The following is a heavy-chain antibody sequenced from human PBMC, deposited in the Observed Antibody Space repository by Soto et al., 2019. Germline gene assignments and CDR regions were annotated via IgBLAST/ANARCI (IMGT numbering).Heavy chain of an antibody. CDR3: AASFGNACYTY. J-gene: IGHJ4*01. Sequence: PSETLSLTCSFSGNSVTSHYVTWIRQSPEMGLEWIGYMHYTGFSHYNPSLKSRLTISVDRSKNQFTLQLASVTVADTAIYYCAASFGNACYTYWGHGTQVTVSS. CDR2: MHYTGFS. V-gene: IGHV4-59*02. D-gene: IGHD2-15*01. CDR1: GNSVTSHY.